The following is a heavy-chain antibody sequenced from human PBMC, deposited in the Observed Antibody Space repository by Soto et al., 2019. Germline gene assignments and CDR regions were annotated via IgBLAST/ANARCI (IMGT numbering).Heavy chain of an antibody. V-gene: IGHV1-69*06. CDR3: ARGVYGSGNYYTGPSAFDI. J-gene: IGHJ3*02. D-gene: IGHD3-10*01. CDR1: GGTLSDHG. Sequence: QVQLEQSVAEVKKPGSSVKVSCKASGGTLSDHGVAWLRQAPGQGLEWMGGTIPVFNRAKYAQKFQGRVTVTADKFTIIAYIELSSLRSEDTASYFCARGVYGSGNYYTGPSAFDIWGQGTMVIVSS. CDR2: TIPVFNRA.